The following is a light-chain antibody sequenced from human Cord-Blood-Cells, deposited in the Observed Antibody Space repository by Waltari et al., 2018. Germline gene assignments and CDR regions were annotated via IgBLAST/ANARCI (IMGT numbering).Light chain of an antibody. CDR1: QSISSY. CDR3: QQSYSTPIT. Sequence: DIQITQSPSSLSASVGDRVTITCRASQSISSYLNWYQQKPGKAPKLLIYAASSLQSGVPSRFSGSGSGTDFTLTISSLQPEDFATYYCQQSYSTPITFDQGTRLEIK. J-gene: IGKJ5*01. CDR2: AAS. V-gene: IGKV1-39*01.